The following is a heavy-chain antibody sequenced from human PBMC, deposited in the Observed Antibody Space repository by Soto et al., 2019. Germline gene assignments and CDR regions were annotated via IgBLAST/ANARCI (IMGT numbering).Heavy chain of an antibody. D-gene: IGHD2-2*01. CDR3: ARGAYCSSTSCYSIGVYYYYGMDV. CDR1: GGTFSSYA. CDR2: IIPIFGTA. V-gene: IGHV1-69*13. Sequence: ASVKVSCKASGGTFSSYAISWVRQAPGQGLEWMGGIIPIFGTANYAQKFQGRVTITADESTSTAYMELSSLRSEDTAVYYCARGAYCSSTSCYSIGVYYYYGMDVWGRGTTVTVSS. J-gene: IGHJ6*02.